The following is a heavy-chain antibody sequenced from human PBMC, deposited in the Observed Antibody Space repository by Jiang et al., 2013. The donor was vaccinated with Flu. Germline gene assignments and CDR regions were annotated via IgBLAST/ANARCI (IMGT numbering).Heavy chain of an antibody. V-gene: IGHV4-38-2*02. CDR3: ARIALDYGDYADY. J-gene: IGHJ4*02. D-gene: IGHD4-17*01. CDR2: IYHSGST. CDR1: GYSISSGYY. Sequence: LLKPSETLSLTCTVSGYSISSGYYWGWIRQPPGKGLEWIGSIYHSGSTYYNPSLKSRVTISVDTSKNQFSLKLSSVTAADTAVYYCARIALDYGDYADYWGQGTLVTVSS.